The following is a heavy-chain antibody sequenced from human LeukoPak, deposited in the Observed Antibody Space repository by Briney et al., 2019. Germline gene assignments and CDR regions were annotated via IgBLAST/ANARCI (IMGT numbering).Heavy chain of an antibody. CDR3: AKTPGQQLVLGWFDP. Sequence: PGGSLRLSCAASGFTFSSYAMSWVRQAPGKGLECASAISGSGGSTYYADSVKGRFTISRDNSKNTLYLQMNSLRAEDTAVYYCAKTPGQQLVLGWFDPWGQGTLVTVSS. J-gene: IGHJ5*02. CDR1: GFTFSSYA. V-gene: IGHV3-23*01. D-gene: IGHD6-13*01. CDR2: ISGSGGST.